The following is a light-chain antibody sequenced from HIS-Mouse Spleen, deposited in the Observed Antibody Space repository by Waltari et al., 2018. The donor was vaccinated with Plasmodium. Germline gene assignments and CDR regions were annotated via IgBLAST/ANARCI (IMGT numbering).Light chain of an antibody. Sequence: EIVMTQSPATLSVSPGDRATLSCRASQSVSSNLAWDQQQPGQDPRLLIYGASTRATGIPARFSGSGSGTEFTLTISSLQSEDFAVYYCQQYNNWSFTFGPGTKVDIK. CDR3: QQYNNWSFT. J-gene: IGKJ3*01. CDR2: GAS. V-gene: IGKV3-15*01. CDR1: QSVSSN.